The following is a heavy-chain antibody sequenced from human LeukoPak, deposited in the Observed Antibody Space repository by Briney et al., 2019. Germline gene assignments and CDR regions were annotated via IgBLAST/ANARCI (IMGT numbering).Heavy chain of an antibody. CDR2: ISAYNGNT. CDR1: GYTFTSYG. D-gene: IGHD4-17*01. J-gene: IGHJ6*02. V-gene: IGHV1-18*01. Sequence: ASVKVSCKASGYTFTSYGISWVRQAPGQGLEWMGWISAYNGNTNYAQKLQGRVTMTTDTSTSTAYMELRSLRSDDTAVYYCARSPDYGDTPVYYYYGMDVWGQGTTVTVSS. CDR3: ARSPDYGDTPVYYYYGMDV.